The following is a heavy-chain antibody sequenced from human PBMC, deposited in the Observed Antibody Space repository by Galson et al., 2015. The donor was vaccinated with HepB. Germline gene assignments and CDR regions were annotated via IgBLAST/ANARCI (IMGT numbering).Heavy chain of an antibody. Sequence: SVKVSCKASGYTFTMYAMHWVRRAPGQRPEWMGWINVGSGNTKYSQKFQGRVTITRDTSARTAYMELGSLKSEDTAVYYCARSGRFGIAAADHGLYWGQGTLVTVSS. V-gene: IGHV1-3*01. J-gene: IGHJ4*02. D-gene: IGHD6-13*01. CDR1: GYTFTMYA. CDR2: INVGSGNT. CDR3: ARSGRFGIAAADHGLY.